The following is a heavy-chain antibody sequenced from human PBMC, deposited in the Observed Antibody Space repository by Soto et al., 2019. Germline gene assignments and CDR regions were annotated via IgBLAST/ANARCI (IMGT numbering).Heavy chain of an antibody. V-gene: IGHV1-69*13. J-gene: IGHJ4*02. CDR3: ARDLAKGGGSAGFDY. CDR1: GGTFSSYA. Sequence: SVKVSCKASGGTFSSYAISWVRQAPGQGLEWMGGIIPIFGTANYAQRFQGRVTITADESTSTAYMELSSLRSEDTAVYYCARDLAKGGGSAGFDYWGQGTLVTVSS. CDR2: IIPIFGTA. D-gene: IGHD1-26*01.